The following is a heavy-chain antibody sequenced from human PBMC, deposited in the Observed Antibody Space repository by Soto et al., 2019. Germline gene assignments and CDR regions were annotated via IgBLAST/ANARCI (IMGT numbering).Heavy chain of an antibody. Sequence: QVQLQESGPGLVRPSGALSVTCAVSGDSISRSHWWSWFRQSPGKGLERIGEISHSGITNYNPSLKSRVTISGDKSKNQLSLKLTSVTAADTAVYYCARVRYDRSGFDHWGQGTLVSVSS. CDR1: GDSISRSHW. J-gene: IGHJ4*02. CDR3: ARVRYDRSGFDH. D-gene: IGHD3-22*01. CDR2: ISHSGIT. V-gene: IGHV4-4*02.